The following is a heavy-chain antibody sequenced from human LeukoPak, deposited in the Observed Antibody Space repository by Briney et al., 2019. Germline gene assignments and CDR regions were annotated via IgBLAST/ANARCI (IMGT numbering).Heavy chain of an antibody. CDR3: ARDSPGTLYGMDV. D-gene: IGHD1-1*01. CDR2: IKQDGSGK. CDR1: GFTFSSYW. Sequence: PGGSLRLSCAASGFTFSSYWMSWVRQAPGKGLEWVANIKQDGSGKYYVDSVKGRFTISRDNAKNSLYLQMNSLRAEDTAVYYCARDSPGTLYGMDVWGQGTTVTVSS. J-gene: IGHJ6*02. V-gene: IGHV3-7*01.